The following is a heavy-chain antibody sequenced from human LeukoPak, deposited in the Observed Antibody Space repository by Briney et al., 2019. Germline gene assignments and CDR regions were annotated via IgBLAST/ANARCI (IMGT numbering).Heavy chain of an antibody. CDR2: MNPNSGNT. CDR1: GYTFTSYD. D-gene: IGHD5-24*01. Sequence: ASVKVSCKASGYTFTSYDINWVRQATGQGLEWMGWMNPNSGNTGYAQKFQGRVTITRNTSISTAYMELSSLRSDDTAVYYCATAGIMAYFDYWGQGTLVTVSS. CDR3: ATAGIMAYFDY. V-gene: IGHV1-8*03. J-gene: IGHJ4*02.